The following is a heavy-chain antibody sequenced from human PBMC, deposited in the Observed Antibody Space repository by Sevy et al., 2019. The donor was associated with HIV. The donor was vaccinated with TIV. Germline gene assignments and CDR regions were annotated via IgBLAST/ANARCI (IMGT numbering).Heavy chain of an antibody. J-gene: IGHJ4*02. CDR2: INQDGSEK. CDR3: ARADLRDTATIGYY. D-gene: IGHD5-18*01. Sequence: GGSLRLSCAASGFTFRQFWMSWVRQAPGKGLEWVDNINQDGSEKYYVDSVKGRFTVSRDNAKNSLYLQMNSLRAEDTAVYFCARADLRDTATIGYYWGQGSLVTVSS. CDR1: GFTFRQFW. V-gene: IGHV3-7*01.